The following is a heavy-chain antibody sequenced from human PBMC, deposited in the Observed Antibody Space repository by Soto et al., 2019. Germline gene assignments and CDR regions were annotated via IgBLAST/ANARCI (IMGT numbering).Heavy chain of an antibody. CDR3: ARGGRRSFGMSPPGDVDV. J-gene: IGHJ6*02. Sequence: PGGSLRLSCTASGFTFNSHTMHWVRQAPGEGLEWVAAISYDGSYKFYADSVNGRFTISRGTSKSTLYLQINRLTAAYTAIYYLARGGRRSFGMSPPGDVDVWGQGSTGNVSS. CDR1: GFTFNSHT. D-gene: IGHD2-15*01. V-gene: IGHV3-30-3*01. CDR2: ISYDGSYK.